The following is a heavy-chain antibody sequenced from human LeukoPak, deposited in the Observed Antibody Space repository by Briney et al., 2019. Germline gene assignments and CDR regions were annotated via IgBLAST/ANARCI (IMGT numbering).Heavy chain of an antibody. V-gene: IGHV1-24*01. CDR3: AGELVEMATKGHAFDI. CDR1: GYTLTELS. CDR2: FDPEDGET. J-gene: IGHJ3*02. Sequence: GASVKVSCKVSGYTLTELSMHWVRQAPGKGLEWMGGFDPEDGETIYAQKFQGRVTITAGKSTSTAYMELSSLRSEDTAVYYCAGELVEMATKGHAFDIWGQGTMVTVSS. D-gene: IGHD5-24*01.